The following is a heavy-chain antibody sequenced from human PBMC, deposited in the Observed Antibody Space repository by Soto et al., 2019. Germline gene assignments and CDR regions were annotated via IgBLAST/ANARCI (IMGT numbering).Heavy chain of an antibody. Sequence: QITLKESGPTLVKPTQTLTLTCTFSGFSLSTSGVGVGWIRQPPGKALEWLALIYWDDDKRYSPSLKSRLTITKDTSKNQVVLTMTNMDPVDTATYYCAHSLGELLSGGYYYYGMDVWGQGTTVTVSS. V-gene: IGHV2-5*02. CDR1: GFSLSTSGVG. CDR2: IYWDDDK. D-gene: IGHD3-10*01. J-gene: IGHJ6*02. CDR3: AHSLGELLSGGYYYYGMDV.